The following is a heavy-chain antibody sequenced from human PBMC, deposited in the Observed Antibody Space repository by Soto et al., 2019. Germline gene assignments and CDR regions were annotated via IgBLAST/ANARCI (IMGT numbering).Heavy chain of an antibody. V-gene: IGHV3-30-3*01. J-gene: IGHJ6*02. CDR2: ISYDGSNK. D-gene: IGHD7-27*01. CDR1: GFTFSSYA. Sequence: PGGSLRLSCAASGFTFSSYAMHWVRQAPGKGLEWVAVISYDGSNKYYADSVKGRFTISRDNSKNTLYLQMNSLRAEDTAVYYCARDLHWGSGDYYYGMDVRGQGTTVTVSS. CDR3: ARDLHWGSGDYYYGMDV.